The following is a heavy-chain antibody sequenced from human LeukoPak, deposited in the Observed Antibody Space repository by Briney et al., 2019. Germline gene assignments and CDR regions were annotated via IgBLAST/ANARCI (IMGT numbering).Heavy chain of an antibody. D-gene: IGHD3-10*01. Sequence: PGGSLRLSCAASGFTFSSSAMSWVRQAPGKGLEWAANIKQDGSEKNYMDSAKGRFTIARDNAKSSLHLQMNNLRVEDTAVYYCARDTRGLFDYWGQGTLVTVSS. CDR1: GFTFSSSA. CDR2: IKQDGSEK. J-gene: IGHJ4*02. V-gene: IGHV3-7*01. CDR3: ARDTRGLFDY.